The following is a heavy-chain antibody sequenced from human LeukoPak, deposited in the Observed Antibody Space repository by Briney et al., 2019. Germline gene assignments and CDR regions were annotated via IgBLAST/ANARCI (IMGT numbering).Heavy chain of an antibody. CDR3: QRGRRSWFDP. V-gene: IGHV1-8*01. J-gene: IGHJ5*02. CDR1: GYTFTSYD. Sequence: ASVKVSCKASGYTFTSYDINRGRQATGQGLEWMGWMNPNSGNTGYAQKFQGRVTMTRNTYISTAYMELSSLRAEDTAAYYCQRGRRSWFDPWGQGTLVTVSS. CDR2: MNPNSGNT.